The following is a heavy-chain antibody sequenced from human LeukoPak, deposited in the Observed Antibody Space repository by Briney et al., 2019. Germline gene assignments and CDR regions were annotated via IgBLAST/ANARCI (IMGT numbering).Heavy chain of an antibody. CDR2: ISSSGSSI. CDR3: ARGIPAVDY. V-gene: IGHV3-21*01. Sequence: GGSLRLSCAASGFTFSNYSMNWVRQAPGKGLEWVSSISSSGSSIYYADSVKGRFTISRDKAKNSLYLQMNSLRAEDTAIYYCARGIPAVDYWGQGTLVTVSS. D-gene: IGHD6-25*01. CDR1: GFTFSNYS. J-gene: IGHJ4*02.